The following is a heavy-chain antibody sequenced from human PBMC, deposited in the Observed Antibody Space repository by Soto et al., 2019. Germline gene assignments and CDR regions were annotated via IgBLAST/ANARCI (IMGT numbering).Heavy chain of an antibody. Sequence: QGSGPGQGKPSETLSLPCTVFWGSNNSSSLLWGWVRQPPGKGLEWIGSIYYSGSTYYNPSLKSRVTISVDTSKNQFSLKLSSVTAADTAVYYCARHDSSGWLLPSYFAYR. V-gene: IGHV4-39*01. CDR2: IYYSGST. CDR1: WGSNNSSSLL. CDR3: ARHDSSGWLLPSYFAY. D-gene: IGHD6-19*01. J-gene: IGHJ4*01.